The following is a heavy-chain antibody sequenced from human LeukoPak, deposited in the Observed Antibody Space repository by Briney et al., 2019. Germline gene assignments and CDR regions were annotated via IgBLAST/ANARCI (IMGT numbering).Heavy chain of an antibody. J-gene: IGHJ3*02. D-gene: IGHD2-15*01. V-gene: IGHV4-61*01. CDR1: GGSISSSSYY. CDR3: ASFPTPPLDRVDAFDI. CDR2: IYYSGST. Sequence: SETLSLTCTVSGGSISSSSYYWSWIRQPPGKGLEWIGYIYYSGSTNYNPSLKSRVTISVDTSKNQFSLKLSSVTAADTAVYYCASFPTPPLDRVDAFDIWGQGTMVTVSS.